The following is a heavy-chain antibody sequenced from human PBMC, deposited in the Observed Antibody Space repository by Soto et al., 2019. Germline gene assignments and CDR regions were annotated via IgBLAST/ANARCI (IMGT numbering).Heavy chain of an antibody. CDR2: INAGNGNT. Sequence: QVELVQSGAEEKKPGASVKVSCKASGYTFTSYAMHWVRQAPGQRLEWMGWINAGNGNTKYSQKSQGRVTITRDTCASTAYMELSSLRSEDTAVYYCATGIAVAGFDYWGQGTLVTVSS. J-gene: IGHJ4*02. CDR1: GYTFTSYA. CDR3: ATGIAVAGFDY. V-gene: IGHV1-3*05. D-gene: IGHD6-19*01.